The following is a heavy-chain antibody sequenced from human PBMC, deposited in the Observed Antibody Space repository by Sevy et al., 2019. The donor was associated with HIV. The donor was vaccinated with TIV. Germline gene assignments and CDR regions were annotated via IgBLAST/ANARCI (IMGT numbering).Heavy chain of an antibody. V-gene: IGHV3-23*01. Sequence: GGSLRLSCAASGFTFSSYAMSWVRQAPGKGLEWVSAISGSGISTYYADSVKGRFTISRDNSKNTLYLQMNNLRAEDTAVLYCAKGIGYSGHETDYWGQGTLVTVSS. J-gene: IGHJ4*02. CDR1: GFTFSSYA. CDR3: AKGIGYSGHETDY. CDR2: ISGSGIST. D-gene: IGHD5-12*01.